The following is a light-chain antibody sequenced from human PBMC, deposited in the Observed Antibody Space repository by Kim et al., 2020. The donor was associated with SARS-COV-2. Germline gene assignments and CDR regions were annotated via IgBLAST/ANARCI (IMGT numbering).Light chain of an antibody. CDR3: QQYNSYPYT. CDR2: RAS. V-gene: IGKV1-5*03. J-gene: IGKJ2*01. Sequence: DIQMTQSPSTLSASVGDRVTITCRASQSISAWLAWYQQKPGKAPKFLMYRASNLESGVPSRFSGSGSGTEFTLTISGLQPDDFATYYCQQYNSYPYTFGPGTKLEI. CDR1: QSISAW.